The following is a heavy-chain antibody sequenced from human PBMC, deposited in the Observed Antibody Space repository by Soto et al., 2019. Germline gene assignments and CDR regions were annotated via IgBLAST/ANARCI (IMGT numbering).Heavy chain of an antibody. CDR1: GFTFSSYA. J-gene: IGHJ6*02. Sequence: GGSLRLSCAASGFTFSSYAMSWVRQAPGKGLEWVSAISGSGGSTYYADSVKGRFTISRDNSKNTLYLQMNSLRAEDTAVYYCAKYGYSYGAYYYGMDVWGQGTTVTVSS. CDR3: AKYGYSYGAYYYGMDV. V-gene: IGHV3-23*01. D-gene: IGHD5-18*01. CDR2: ISGSGGST.